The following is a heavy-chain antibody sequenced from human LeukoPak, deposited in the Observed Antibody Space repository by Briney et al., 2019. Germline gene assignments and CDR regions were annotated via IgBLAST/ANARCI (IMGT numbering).Heavy chain of an antibody. J-gene: IGHJ5*02. D-gene: IGHD2-21*01. Sequence: SETLSLTCSVSGASISSYYWYWIRQPAGKGLEWIGRIYTSGSTNYNPSLKSRVPMSVDTSKNQFSLKLSSVTAADTAVYYCARGRRCTTTTCYLLSADWFDPWGQGTLVTVSS. V-gene: IGHV4-4*07. CDR2: IYTSGST. CDR3: ARGRRCTTTTCYLLSADWFDP. CDR1: GASISSYY.